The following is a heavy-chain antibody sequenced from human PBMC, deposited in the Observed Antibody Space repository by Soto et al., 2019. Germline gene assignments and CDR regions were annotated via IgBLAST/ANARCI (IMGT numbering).Heavy chain of an antibody. D-gene: IGHD5-12*01. J-gene: IGHJ4*02. CDR1: GGSFSGYY. Sequence: PSETLSLTCAVYGGSFSGYYWSWIRQPPGKGLEWIGEINHSGSTNYNPSLKSRVTIPVDTSKNQFSLKLSSVTAADTAVYYCARATGDSGYEPYFDYWGQGTLVTVSS. CDR2: INHSGST. V-gene: IGHV4-34*01. CDR3: ARATGDSGYEPYFDY.